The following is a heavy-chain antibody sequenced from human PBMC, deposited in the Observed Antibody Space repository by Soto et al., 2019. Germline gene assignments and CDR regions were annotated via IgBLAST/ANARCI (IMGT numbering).Heavy chain of an antibody. CDR1: GFTFGSYA. V-gene: IGHV3-23*01. CDR3: AKDAVSGDGVWREHD. D-gene: IGHD4-17*01. CDR2: LYGSGGGI. Sequence: PGGSLRLSSAASGFTFGSYAMIWIRQVPGKGLEWISGLYGSGGGIHYADSVKGRFTISRDNSAYSVYLQMTNLRVEDTAVYYCAKDAVSGDGVWREHDWGHGTVVTVSS. J-gene: IGHJ4*01.